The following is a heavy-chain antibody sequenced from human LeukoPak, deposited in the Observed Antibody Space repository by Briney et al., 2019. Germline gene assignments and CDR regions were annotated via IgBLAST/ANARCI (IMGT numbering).Heavy chain of an antibody. D-gene: IGHD3-16*01. V-gene: IGHV3-21*04. CDR1: GFTFSSYE. CDR2: ISSSSSYI. J-gene: IGHJ4*02. CDR3: AKDYAVGSIDY. Sequence: GGSLRLSCAASGFTFSSYEMNWVRQAPGKGLEWVSSISSSSSYIYYADSVKGRFTISRDNSKNTVSLQMESLRAEDTALYYCAKDYAVGSIDYWGQGTLVTVSS.